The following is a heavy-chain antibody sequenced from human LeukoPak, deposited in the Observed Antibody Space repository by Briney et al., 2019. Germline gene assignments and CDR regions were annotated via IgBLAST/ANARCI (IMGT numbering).Heavy chain of an antibody. D-gene: IGHD6-19*01. CDR1: GYTFTGYY. V-gene: IGHV1-2*06. CDR3: ARDRTLYSSGWQLDY. Sequence: ASVKVSCKASGYTFTGYYMHWVRQAPGQGLEWMGRINPNSGGANYAQKFQGRVTMTRDTSISTAYMELSRLRSDDTAVYYCARDRTLYSSGWQLDYWGQGTLVTVSS. J-gene: IGHJ4*02. CDR2: INPNSGGA.